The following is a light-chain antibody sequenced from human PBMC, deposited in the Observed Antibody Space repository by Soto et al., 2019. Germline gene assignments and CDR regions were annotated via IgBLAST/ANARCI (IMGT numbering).Light chain of an antibody. CDR1: QSVRSSY. V-gene: IGKV3-20*01. J-gene: IGKJ1*01. CDR3: QQYGSSPRT. CDR2: AAS. Sequence: IVLTQSPDTLPLSPGESASLSCTASQSVRSSYLAWYQQTPGQTPRLLIYAASSRATGIPDRFSGSGSGTDFSLTISRLEAEDFAVYYCQQYGSSPRTFGQGTKVDIK.